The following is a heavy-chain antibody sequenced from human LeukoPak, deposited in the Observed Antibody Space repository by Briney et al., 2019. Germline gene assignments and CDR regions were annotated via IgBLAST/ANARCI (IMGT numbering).Heavy chain of an antibody. J-gene: IGHJ5*02. V-gene: IGHV3-48*01. CDR2: ISASGGSA. CDR1: GFTFSQYG. Sequence: GGSLRLSCVVSGFTFSQYGISWVRQAPGKGLEWVSGISASGGSAHYADSVKGRFTISRDNAKNSLYLQMNSLRAEDTAVYYCARMQLVLGNWFDPWGQGTLVTVSS. CDR3: ARMQLVLGNWFDP. D-gene: IGHD6-13*01.